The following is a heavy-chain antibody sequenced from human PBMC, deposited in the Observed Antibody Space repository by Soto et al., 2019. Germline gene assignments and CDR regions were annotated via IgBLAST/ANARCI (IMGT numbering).Heavy chain of an antibody. CDR2: INAGNGNT. CDR1: GYTFTIYA. CDR3: ARSIVVVTALDY. J-gene: IGHJ4*02. Sequence: QVQLVQSGAEEKKPGASVKDSCKASGYTFTIYAMHWVRQAPGQRLEWMGWINAGNGNTKYSQKFQGRVTITRDTSASTAYMELSSLRSEDTAVYYCARSIVVVTALDYWGQGTLVTVSS. V-gene: IGHV1-3*05. D-gene: IGHD2-21*02.